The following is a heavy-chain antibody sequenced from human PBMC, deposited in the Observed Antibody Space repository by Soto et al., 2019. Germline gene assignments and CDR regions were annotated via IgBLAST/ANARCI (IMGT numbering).Heavy chain of an antibody. Sequence: QVQLVQSGAEVKKPGASVKVSCKASGYSFSSYGISWVRQAPGQGLEWMGWISAYNGNRKYAQKFQGRVTMTTDTSTSTAYMDLRSLRSDDTAVYYCARDLGGFPDYWGQGTLVTVSS. D-gene: IGHD5-12*01. CDR2: ISAYNGNR. J-gene: IGHJ4*02. CDR1: GYSFSSYG. CDR3: ARDLGGFPDY. V-gene: IGHV1-18*01.